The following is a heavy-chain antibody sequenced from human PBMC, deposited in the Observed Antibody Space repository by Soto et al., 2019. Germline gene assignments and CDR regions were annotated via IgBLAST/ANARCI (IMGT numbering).Heavy chain of an antibody. Sequence: EVQVLESGGGLVQPGGSLRLSCTASGFTFSDTAMAWVRQAPGKGLEWVSTIGRGGDTYYTDSLKGRFTISRDNSKNTRYLQVNSLRAEDTDKYYCVKGGWVSRDDYWGQGTLVTVSS. J-gene: IGHJ4*02. D-gene: IGHD6-13*01. CDR2: IGRGGDT. V-gene: IGHV3-23*01. CDR3: VKGGWVSRDDY. CDR1: GFTFSDTA.